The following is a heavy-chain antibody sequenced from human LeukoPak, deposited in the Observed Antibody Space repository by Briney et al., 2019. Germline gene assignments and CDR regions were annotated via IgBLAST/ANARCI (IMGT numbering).Heavy chain of an antibody. CDR1: GYTFTGYY. Sequence: ASVKVSCKASGYTFTGYYMHWVRQAPGQGLEWMGWINPNSGGTNYAQKFQGRVTMTRDTSISTAYMELSRLRSDDTAVYYCARETSIVVVPAAIEGANWFDPWGQGTLVTVSS. D-gene: IGHD2-2*01. CDR3: ARETSIVVVPAAIEGANWFDP. J-gene: IGHJ5*02. V-gene: IGHV1-2*02. CDR2: INPNSGGT.